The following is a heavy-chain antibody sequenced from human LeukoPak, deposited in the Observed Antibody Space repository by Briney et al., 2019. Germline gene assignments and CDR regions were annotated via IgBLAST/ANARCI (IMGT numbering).Heavy chain of an antibody. CDR2: INHSGST. J-gene: IGHJ4*02. Sequence: SETLSLTCAVYGGSFSGYYWSWIRQPPGKGLEWIGEINHSGSTNYNPSLKSRVTISVDTSKNQFSLKLSSVTAADTAVYYCARAPSPDYDFWSGYSFDHWGQGTLVTVSS. CDR3: ARAPSPDYDFWSGYSFDH. D-gene: IGHD3-3*01. V-gene: IGHV4-34*01. CDR1: GGSFSGYY.